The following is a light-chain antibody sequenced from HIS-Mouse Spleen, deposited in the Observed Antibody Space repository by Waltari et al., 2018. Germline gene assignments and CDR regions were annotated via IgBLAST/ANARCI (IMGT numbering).Light chain of an antibody. CDR2: SNN. J-gene: IGLJ3*02. CDR3: AAWDDSLNGWV. Sequence: QSVLTQPPSASGTPGQRVTISCSGRSSNLGSNTVTWYQPLPGTAPKLLIYSNNQRPSGVPDRFSGSKSGTSASLAISGLQSEDEADYYCAAWDDSLNGWVFGGGTKLTVL. CDR1: SSNLGSNT. V-gene: IGLV1-44*01.